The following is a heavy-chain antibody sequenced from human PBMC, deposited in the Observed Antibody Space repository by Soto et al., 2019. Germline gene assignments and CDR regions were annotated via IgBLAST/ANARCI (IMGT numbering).Heavy chain of an antibody. V-gene: IGHV3-30*03. J-gene: IGHJ4*02. CDR2: VSQDGSEK. CDR3: VRDGGGGYSQVDH. D-gene: IGHD5-18*01. Sequence: QVQLVESGGGVVQPGGSLRLSCVASGFSFRNYGMHWVRRVAGGGLEWVAVVSQDGSEKYYVDSLKGRFTIPRDNSKNTMFLQMDSLGPDDTAVYYCVRDGGGGYSQVDHWGQGTLVTVSS. CDR1: GFSFRNYG.